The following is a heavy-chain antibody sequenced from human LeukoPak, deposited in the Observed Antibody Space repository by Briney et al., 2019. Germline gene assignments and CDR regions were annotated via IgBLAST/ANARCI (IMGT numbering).Heavy chain of an antibody. CDR3: ARDAHSSYYYDSSGYSNN. J-gene: IGHJ4*02. Sequence: ASVKVSCKASGYTFTSYGISWVRQAPGQGLEWMGWISAYNGNTNYAQKLQGRVTMTTDTSTSTAYMGLRSLRSDDTAVYYCARDAHSSYYYDSSGYSNNWGQGTLVTVSS. V-gene: IGHV1-18*01. D-gene: IGHD3-22*01. CDR1: GYTFTSYG. CDR2: ISAYNGNT.